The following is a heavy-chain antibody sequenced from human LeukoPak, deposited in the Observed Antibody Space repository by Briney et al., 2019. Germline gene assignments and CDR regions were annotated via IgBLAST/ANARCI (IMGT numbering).Heavy chain of an antibody. CDR1: GGSISSRNYY. J-gene: IGHJ1*01. Sequence: SETLSLTCTVSGGSISSRNYYWGWIRQPPGKGLEWIGSIYYSGSTYYNPSLKSRVTISVDTSKNQFSLKLSSVTAADTAVYYCARERRYSSSSAYFQHWGQGTLVTVSS. CDR3: ARERRYSSSSAYFQH. CDR2: IYYSGST. D-gene: IGHD6-13*01. V-gene: IGHV4-39*07.